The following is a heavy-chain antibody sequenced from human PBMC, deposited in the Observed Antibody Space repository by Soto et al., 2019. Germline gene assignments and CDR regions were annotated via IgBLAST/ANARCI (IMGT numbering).Heavy chain of an antibody. V-gene: IGHV3-23*01. J-gene: IGHJ4*02. Sequence: GGSLRLSCAASGFTFSSYALSWVRQAPGKGLEWVSGLSGNAESTYDADSVRGRFIIPRDNSNNTLFLQMNSLRAEDTAVYYCVPRKGDPFTWGPGTLVTVSS. CDR1: GFTFSSYA. CDR2: LSGNAEST. D-gene: IGHD3-16*01. CDR3: VPRKGDPFT.